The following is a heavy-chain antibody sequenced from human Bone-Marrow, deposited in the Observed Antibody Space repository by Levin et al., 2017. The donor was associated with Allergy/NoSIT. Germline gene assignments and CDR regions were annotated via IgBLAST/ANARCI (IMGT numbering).Heavy chain of an antibody. V-gene: IGHV4-30-2*01. D-gene: IGHD4-17*01. Sequence: SQTLSLPCAVSGDSISSGVFSWSWIRQPLGKGLEWLGYIYARGSTYYNPSLRSRLTISVDMSKNQFSLRLSSVTAADTALYYCVRSAQDYGDYADQPGHWFDPWGQGILVTVSS. J-gene: IGHJ5*02. CDR2: IYARGST. CDR1: GDSISSGVFS. CDR3: VRSAQDYGDYADQPGHWFDP.